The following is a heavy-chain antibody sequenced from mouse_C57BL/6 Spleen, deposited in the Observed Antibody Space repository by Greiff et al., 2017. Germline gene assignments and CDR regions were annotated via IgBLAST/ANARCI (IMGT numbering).Heavy chain of an antibody. CDR1: GYTFTSYG. CDR2: IYPSSGNT. J-gene: IGHJ4*01. D-gene: IGHD1-2*01. Sequence: QVQLQESGAELARPGASVKLSCKASGYTFTSYGISWVKQRTGQGLEWIGEIYPSSGNTYYNEKFKGKATLTADKSSSTAYMELRSLTSEDSAVYFCTSTTAPYAMDYWGQGTSVTVAS. CDR3: TSTTAPYAMDY. V-gene: IGHV1-81*01.